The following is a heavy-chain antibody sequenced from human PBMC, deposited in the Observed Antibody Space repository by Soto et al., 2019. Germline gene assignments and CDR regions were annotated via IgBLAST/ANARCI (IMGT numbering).Heavy chain of an antibody. Sequence: ASVKVSCKASGYTFTSYAMNWVRQAPGQGLEWMGWINTNTGNPTYAQGFTGRFVFSLDTSVSTAYLQISSLKAEDTAVYYCARVARSSYDFLGLVDIWGQGTMVTVSS. CDR2: INTNTGNP. V-gene: IGHV7-4-1*02. CDR3: ARVARSSYDFLGLVDI. J-gene: IGHJ3*02. D-gene: IGHD3-3*01. CDR1: GYTFTSYA.